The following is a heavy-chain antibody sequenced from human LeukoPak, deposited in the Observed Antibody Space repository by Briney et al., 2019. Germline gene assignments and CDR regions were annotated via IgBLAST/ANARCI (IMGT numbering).Heavy chain of an antibody. Sequence: SETLSLTCTVSGGSISSYYWSWIRQPPGKGLEWIGYIYYSGSTNYNPSLKSRVTISVDTSKNQFSLKLSSVTAADTAVYYCARAVSSGWHTGPYFDYWGQGTLVTVSS. CDR3: ARAVSSGWHTGPYFDY. J-gene: IGHJ4*02. D-gene: IGHD6-19*01. CDR2: IYYSGST. CDR1: GGSISSYY. V-gene: IGHV4-59*01.